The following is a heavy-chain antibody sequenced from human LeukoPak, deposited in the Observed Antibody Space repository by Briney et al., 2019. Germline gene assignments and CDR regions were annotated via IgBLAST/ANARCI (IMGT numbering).Heavy chain of an antibody. CDR1: GFTFSTYS. Sequence: GSLRPSWGAPGFTFSTYSISLGRPAPGKGLEGGSNISGSGANTYYADSVRGRFTISRDNSKNTLYLHMNSLRAEDTAVYYCAKERAGYTNPYYFDYWGQGTLVTVSS. D-gene: IGHD3-16*02. J-gene: IGHJ4*02. CDR3: AKERAGYTNPYYFDY. V-gene: IGHV3-23*01. CDR2: ISGSGANT.